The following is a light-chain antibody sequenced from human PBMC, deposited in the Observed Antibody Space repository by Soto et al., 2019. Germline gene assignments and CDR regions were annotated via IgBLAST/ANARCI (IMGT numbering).Light chain of an antibody. Sequence: IRMTQSPSSFSASTGDRVTITCRASQDISNYLNWYQQKPGKAPKLLIYDASNVETGVPSRFSGSGSGTDFTFTVSSLQPEDIATYYCQQYDNPSLTFGGGTKVDIK. J-gene: IGKJ4*01. CDR1: QDISNY. CDR3: QQYDNPSLT. V-gene: IGKV1-33*01. CDR2: DAS.